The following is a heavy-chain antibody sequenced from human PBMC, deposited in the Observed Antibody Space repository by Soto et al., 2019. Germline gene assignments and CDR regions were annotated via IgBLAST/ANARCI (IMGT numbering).Heavy chain of an antibody. V-gene: IGHV3-7*01. CDR3: SPSLDY. CDR1: GFTFSSYW. CDR2: INQDGSEK. J-gene: IGHJ4*02. Sequence: EVQLVESGGGLVQPGGSLRLSCAASGFTFSSYWMDWVRQAPGKGLEWVANINQDGSEKNYVDSVKGRFTISRDNAKNSLYLHMSSLTAEDSALYYCSPSLDYWGQGTLVTVCS.